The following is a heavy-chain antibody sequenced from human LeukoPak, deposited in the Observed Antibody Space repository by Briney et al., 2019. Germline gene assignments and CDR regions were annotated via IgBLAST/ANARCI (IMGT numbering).Heavy chain of an antibody. CDR1: GFTFSSHW. CDR3: ATYNRKDAFDF. V-gene: IGHV3-15*01. J-gene: IGHJ3*01. Sequence: PGGSLRLSCAASGFTFSSHWMHWVRQAPGKGLEWVGRIKSTTSGGTTDYAAPVKGRFSISRDDSKNMLYLQMNSLKTEDTAVYHCATYNRKDAFDFWGRGTMVTVSS. D-gene: IGHD1-1*01. CDR2: IKSTTSGGTT.